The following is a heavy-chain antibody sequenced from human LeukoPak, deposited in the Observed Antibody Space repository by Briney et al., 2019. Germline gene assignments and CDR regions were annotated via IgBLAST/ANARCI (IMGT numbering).Heavy chain of an antibody. CDR1: GGSISSYY. D-gene: IGHD1-26*01. CDR3: ARHTVIVGATTVWFDP. V-gene: IGHV4-4*07. CDR2: IYTSGST. J-gene: IGHJ5*02. Sequence: SETLSLTCTVSGGSISSYYWSWIRQPAGKGLEWIGRIYTSGSTNYNPSLKSRVTMSVDTSKNQFSLKLSSVTGADTAVYYCARHTVIVGATTVWFDPWGQGTLVTVSS.